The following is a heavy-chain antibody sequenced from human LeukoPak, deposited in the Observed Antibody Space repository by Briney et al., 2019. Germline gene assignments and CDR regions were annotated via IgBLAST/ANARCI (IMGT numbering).Heavy chain of an antibody. V-gene: IGHV3-11*05. CDR1: GFTFSDYY. D-gene: IGHD3-10*01. CDR2: ISRTSSYT. CDR3: ARDSMVREKLLDY. Sequence: GGSLRLSCAASGFTFSDYYMSWIRQAPGKGLEWVSYISRTSSYTNYVDSVKGRFTISRDNAKNSLYLQMNSLRADDTAVYYCARDSMVREKLLDYSGQGALVTVSS. J-gene: IGHJ4*02.